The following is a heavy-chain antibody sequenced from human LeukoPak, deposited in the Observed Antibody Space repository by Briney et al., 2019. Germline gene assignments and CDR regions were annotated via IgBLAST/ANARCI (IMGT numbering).Heavy chain of an antibody. D-gene: IGHD2-2*02. J-gene: IGHJ5*02. V-gene: IGHV4-38-2*01. Sequence: PSETLSLTCAVSGYSISSGYYWGRIRQPPGKGLEWIGSLYHSGSTYYNPSLKSPVTISVDTSKNQCSLKLSSVTAADTAVYYCARQTAEDCSSTSCYIRNWFDPWGQGTLVTVSS. CDR1: GYSISSGYY. CDR2: LYHSGST. CDR3: ARQTAEDCSSTSCYIRNWFDP.